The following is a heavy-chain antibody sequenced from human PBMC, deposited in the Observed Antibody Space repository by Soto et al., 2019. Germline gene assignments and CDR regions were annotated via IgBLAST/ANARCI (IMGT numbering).Heavy chain of an antibody. Sequence: TLSLPSSVSGGSISSGYYYLSWIRKPPGXGLXXIXXIXXXXXTXXXPSLKSRLIISIDTSKNQFYLKVGSVTAADTAVYYCASSSLYGMDVWGQGTTVTVSS. J-gene: IGHJ6*02. CDR1: GGSISSGYYY. V-gene: IGHV4-30-4*01. CDR2: IXXXXXT. CDR3: ASSSLYGMDV.